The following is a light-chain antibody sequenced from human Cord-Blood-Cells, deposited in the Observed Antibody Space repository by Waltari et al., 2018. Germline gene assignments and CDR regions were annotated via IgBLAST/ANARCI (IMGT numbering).Light chain of an antibody. CDR1: SSDACRDNL. CDR2: EGS. J-gene: IGLJ2*01. CDR3: CSYAGSSTLV. Sequence: QSALTQPATVSGSPGQSIPISCTGTSSDACRDNLVSWYQHHPGKAPKLMIYEGSKRPSGVSNRFSGSKSGNTASLTISGLQAEDEADYYCCSYAGSSTLVFGGGTKLTVL. V-gene: IGLV2-23*01.